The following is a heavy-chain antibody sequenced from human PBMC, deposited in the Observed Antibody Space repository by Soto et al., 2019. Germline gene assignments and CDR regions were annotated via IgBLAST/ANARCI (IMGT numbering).Heavy chain of an antibody. D-gene: IGHD2-8*01. CDR3: TVDTYGPDY. CDR2: IVVGSGKA. J-gene: IGHJ4*02. Sequence: QVQLVQSGPEVRKPGDSVTVSCKTSGFTFSGSAVQWVRQIRGQGLEWIGWIVVGSGKAKYAPKFQQRVTISRDKSTNTAYLEVNSLRHGDTAIYYCTVDTYGPDYSGQGTLVTVSS. V-gene: IGHV1-58*01. CDR1: GFTFSGSA.